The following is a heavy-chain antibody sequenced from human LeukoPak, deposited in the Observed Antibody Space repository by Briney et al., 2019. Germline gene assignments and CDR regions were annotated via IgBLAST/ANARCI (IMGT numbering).Heavy chain of an antibody. J-gene: IGHJ4*02. Sequence: SETLSLTCTVSRGSISSYYWSWIRQPPGKGLEWIGYIYYSGSTNYNPSLKSRVNISVDTSKNQFSLKLSSVTAADTAVYYCARGYSGSYGRFDYWGPGTLVTVSS. V-gene: IGHV4-59*01. CDR2: IYYSGST. D-gene: IGHD1-26*01. CDR1: RGSISSYY. CDR3: ARGYSGSYGRFDY.